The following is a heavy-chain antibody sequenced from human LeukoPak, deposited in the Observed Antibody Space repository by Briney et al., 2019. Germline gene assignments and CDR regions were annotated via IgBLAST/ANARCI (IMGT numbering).Heavy chain of an antibody. Sequence: GGSLRLSCAAPGFTFSSYGMHWVRQAPGKGLEWVAVIWYDGSNKYYADSVKGRFTISRDNSKNTLYLQMNSLRAEDTAVYYCARDQGSEGYYYGMDVRGQGTTVTVSS. J-gene: IGHJ6*02. CDR3: ARDQGSEGYYYGMDV. CDR1: GFTFSSYG. CDR2: IWYDGSNK. V-gene: IGHV3-33*01.